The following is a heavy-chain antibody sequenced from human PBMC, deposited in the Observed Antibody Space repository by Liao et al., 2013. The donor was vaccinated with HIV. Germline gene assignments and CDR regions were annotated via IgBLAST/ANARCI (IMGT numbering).Heavy chain of an antibody. V-gene: IGHV4-34*02. CDR2: VGRAGRA. J-gene: IGHJ4*02. Sequence: QVQLQQWGTGLLKPSETLSLTCAISGTSFGDFLWGWVRQSPGRGLEWIGEVGRAGRANYNPSLAGRVTLSSDTSTTQFSLRLTSVTAADTAVYYCARGRAALDYRGQGTLVTVSS. CDR1: GTSFGDFL. D-gene: IGHD6-6*01. CDR3: ARGRAALDY.